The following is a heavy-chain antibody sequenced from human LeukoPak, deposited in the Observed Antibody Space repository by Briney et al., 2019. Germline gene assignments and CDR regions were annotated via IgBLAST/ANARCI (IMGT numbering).Heavy chain of an antibody. CDR2: INHSGST. J-gene: IGHJ4*02. V-gene: IGHV4-34*01. Sequence: PSETLSLTCAVYGGSFSGYYWSWIRQPPGKGLEWIGEINHSGSTNYNPSLKSRVTISVDTSKNQFSLKLSSVTAADTAVYYCARYLPQENFDYWGQGTLVTVSS. CDR3: ARYLPQENFDY. CDR1: GGSFSGYY.